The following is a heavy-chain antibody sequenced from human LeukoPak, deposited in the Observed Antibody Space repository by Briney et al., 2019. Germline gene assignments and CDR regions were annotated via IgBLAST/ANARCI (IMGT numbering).Heavy chain of an antibody. D-gene: IGHD5-24*01. CDR3: ARVVEMAFDY. J-gene: IGHJ4*02. Sequence: GGSLRLSCAASGFTFSSYSMNWVRQAPGKGLEWVSSISSSSYIYYADSVKGRFTISRDNAKNSLYLQMNSLRSEDTAVYYCARVVEMAFDYWGQGTLVTVSS. CDR2: ISSSSYI. CDR1: GFTFSSYS. V-gene: IGHV3-21*04.